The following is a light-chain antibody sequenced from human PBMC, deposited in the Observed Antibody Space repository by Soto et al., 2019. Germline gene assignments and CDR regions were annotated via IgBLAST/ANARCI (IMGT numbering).Light chain of an antibody. V-gene: IGKV3-15*01. CDR2: RAS. CDR1: QHVSSN. J-gene: IGKJ2*01. Sequence: EIVMTQSPATLSVSPWGSATLSCRASQHVSSNFAWYRQKPGQAPTLLIYRASTRATGIPARFSGSGSGTESTLTIRRLQSEDFAVYYCQQYNNWQYTFGQWTKLAIK. CDR3: QQYNNWQYT.